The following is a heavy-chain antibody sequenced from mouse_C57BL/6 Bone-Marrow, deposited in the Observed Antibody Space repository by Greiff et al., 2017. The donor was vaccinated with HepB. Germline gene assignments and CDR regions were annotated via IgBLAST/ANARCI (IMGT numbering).Heavy chain of an antibody. Sequence: VQLQQSGAELVKPGASVKMSCKASGYTFTSYWITWVKQRPGQGLEWIGDIYPGSGSTNYNEKFKSKATLTVDTSSSTAYMQLSSLTSEDSAVYYCARRGTTVVATDAMDYWGQGTSVTVSS. J-gene: IGHJ4*01. CDR2: IYPGSGST. D-gene: IGHD1-1*01. CDR1: GYTFTSYW. CDR3: ARRGTTVVATDAMDY. V-gene: IGHV1-55*01.